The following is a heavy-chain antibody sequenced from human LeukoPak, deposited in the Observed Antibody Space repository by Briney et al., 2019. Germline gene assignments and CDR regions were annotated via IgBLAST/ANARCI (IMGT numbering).Heavy chain of an antibody. V-gene: IGHV3-15*01. D-gene: IGHD1-26*01. Sequence: GGSLRLSCAASGFTFSSYAMSWVRQAPGKGLEWVGRIKSKTDGETTDYAAPVKGRFTISRDDSKDTLFLQMNSLKTEDTGVYYCTTAGSGSPFRYWGQGTLVTVSS. J-gene: IGHJ4*02. CDR2: IKSKTDGETT. CDR1: GFTFSSYA. CDR3: TTAGSGSPFRY.